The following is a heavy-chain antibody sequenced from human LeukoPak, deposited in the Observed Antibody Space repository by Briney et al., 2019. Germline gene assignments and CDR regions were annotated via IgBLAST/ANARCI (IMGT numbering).Heavy chain of an antibody. J-gene: IGHJ3*02. V-gene: IGHV3-48*01. D-gene: IGHD5-18*01. CDR2: ISSSSGII. Sequence: GGSLRLSCAASGFVFSSYTMNWVRQAPGKGLEWVSYISSSSGIINYADSVKGRFTISRDNSKNTLYLQMNSLRAEDTAVYYCARDWDTAMVHAAFDIWGQGTMVTVSS. CDR3: ARDWDTAMVHAAFDI. CDR1: GFVFSSYT.